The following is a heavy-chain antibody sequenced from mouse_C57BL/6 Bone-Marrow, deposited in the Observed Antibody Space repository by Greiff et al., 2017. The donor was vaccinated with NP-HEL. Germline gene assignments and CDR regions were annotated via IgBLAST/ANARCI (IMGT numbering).Heavy chain of an antibody. V-gene: IGHV5-17*01. CDR2: ISSGSSTI. Sequence: DVMLVESGGGLVKPGGSLKLSCAASGFTFSDYGMHWVRQAPEKGLEWVAYISSGSSTIYYADTVKGRFTISRDNAKNTLFLQMTSLRSEDTAMYYCARKSGYYEWYFDVWGTGTTVTVSS. CDR3: ARKSGYYEWYFDV. CDR1: GFTFSDYG. D-gene: IGHD2-4*01. J-gene: IGHJ1*03.